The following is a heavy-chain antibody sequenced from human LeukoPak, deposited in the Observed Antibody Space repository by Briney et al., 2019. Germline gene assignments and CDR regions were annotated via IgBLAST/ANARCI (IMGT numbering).Heavy chain of an antibody. J-gene: IGHJ5*02. D-gene: IGHD3-10*01. CDR3: ARQVRKVRGVIQNWFDP. CDR1: GGSISSYY. CDR2: IYYSGST. Sequence: SETLSLTCPVSGGSISSYYWSWIRQPPGKGLEWIGYIYYSGSTNYNPSLKSRVTISVDTSKNQFSLKLSSVTAADTAVYYCARQVRKVRGVIQNWFDPWGQGTLVTVSS. V-gene: IGHV4-59*08.